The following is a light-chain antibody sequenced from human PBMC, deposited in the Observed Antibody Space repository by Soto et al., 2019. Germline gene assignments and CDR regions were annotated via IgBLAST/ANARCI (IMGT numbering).Light chain of an antibody. CDR2: GAS. Sequence: EIVLTQSPGTLSLSPGERATLSCRASESVSSIYLAWYQQKPGQAPRLLIYGASNRANGIPDRFSGSGSGTDFSLTITRLEPEDFAVYYCQQYGRAWTFGQGTKV. CDR3: QQYGRAWT. J-gene: IGKJ1*01. V-gene: IGKV3-20*01. CDR1: ESVSSIY.